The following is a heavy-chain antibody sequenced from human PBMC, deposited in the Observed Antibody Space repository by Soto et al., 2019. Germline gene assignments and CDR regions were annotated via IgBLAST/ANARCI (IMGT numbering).Heavy chain of an antibody. J-gene: IGHJ4*02. CDR1: GGSISSYY. Sequence: PSDTLSLTCTVSGGSISSYYWSWIRQSAGKGLEWIGRIYTSGSTNYNPSLKSRVTMSVDTSKNQFSLKLSSVTAADTAVYYCARLPRYGELDYWGQGTLVTVSS. CDR2: IYTSGST. D-gene: IGHD4-17*01. CDR3: ARLPRYGELDY. V-gene: IGHV4-4*07.